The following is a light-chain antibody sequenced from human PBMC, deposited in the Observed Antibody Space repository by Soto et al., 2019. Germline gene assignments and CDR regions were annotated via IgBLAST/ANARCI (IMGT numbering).Light chain of an antibody. CDR3: KQYDNLPLT. J-gene: IGKJ4*02. CDR1: QDIKNY. CDR2: DAS. V-gene: IGKV1-33*01. Sequence: DIQMTQSPSSLSASVGDRVTITCQASQDIKNYLNWYQQKSVKAPKLLIYDASDLETGVPSRFSGSRSGTEFTFTINSLQPEDIATYYCKQYDNLPLTCGGGTKAEIK.